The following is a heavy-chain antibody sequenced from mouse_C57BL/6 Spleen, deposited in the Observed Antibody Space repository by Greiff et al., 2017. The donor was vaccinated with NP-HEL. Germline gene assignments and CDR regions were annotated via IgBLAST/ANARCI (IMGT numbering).Heavy chain of an antibody. Sequence: QVQLQQPGAELVRPGTSVKLSCKASGYTFTSYWMHWVKQRPGQGLEWIGVIDPSDSYTNYNQKFKGKATLTVDTSSSTAYMQLSSLTSEDSAVYYCARRGSSFYYAMDYWGQGTSVTVSS. J-gene: IGHJ4*01. CDR2: IDPSDSYT. CDR1: GYTFTSYW. CDR3: ARRGSSFYYAMDY. D-gene: IGHD1-1*01. V-gene: IGHV1-59*01.